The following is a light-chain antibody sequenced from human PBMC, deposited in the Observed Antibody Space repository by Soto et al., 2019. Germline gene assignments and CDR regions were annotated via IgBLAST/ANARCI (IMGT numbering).Light chain of an antibody. Sequence: DIQMTQSQSSLSASVGDRVTITCRASQGIRKDLGWYQQKPGMARKRMIYSASTLQGGVPSRFSGSASGTEVTLTISSLQPEDFATYNCLQHFMYPITCGGATKVEFK. V-gene: IGKV1-17*01. CDR2: SAS. J-gene: IGKJ4*01. CDR3: LQHFMYPIT. CDR1: QGIRKD.